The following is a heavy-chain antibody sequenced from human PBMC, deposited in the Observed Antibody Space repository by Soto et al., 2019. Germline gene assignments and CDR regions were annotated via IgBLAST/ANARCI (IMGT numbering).Heavy chain of an antibody. D-gene: IGHD1-26*01. Sequence: ASEPVSYLASVYSFTNNDVRWVRQATGQGLEWMGWMNPGSGDRGYAQKFQGRVTMTRDISIATAYMELSSPRSDDTAIYNCTRMGVFGTSTWFDPWGQGPLFPFPQ. CDR2: MNPGSGDR. CDR3: TRMGVFGTSTWFDP. V-gene: IGHV1-8*01. CDR1: VYSFTNND. J-gene: IGHJ5*02.